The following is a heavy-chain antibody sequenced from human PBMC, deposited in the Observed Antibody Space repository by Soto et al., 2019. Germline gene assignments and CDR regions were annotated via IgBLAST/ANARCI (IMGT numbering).Heavy chain of an antibody. D-gene: IGHD3-3*01. Sequence: QVQLVQSGAEVKKPGASVKVSCKASGYTFTSYDINWVRQATGQGLEWMGWMNPNSGNTGYAQKFQGRVTMTRNTSIRTAYIELRILRSEDTAVYYCARGHYDFWSGYSPYYYMDVWGKGTTVTFSS. CDR1: GYTFTSYD. J-gene: IGHJ6*03. V-gene: IGHV1-8*01. CDR3: ARGHYDFWSGYSPYYYMDV. CDR2: MNPNSGNT.